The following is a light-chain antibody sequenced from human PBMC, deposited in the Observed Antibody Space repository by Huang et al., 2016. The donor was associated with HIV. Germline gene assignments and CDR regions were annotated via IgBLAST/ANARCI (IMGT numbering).Light chain of an antibody. Sequence: DIVMTQSPDSLAVSLGERATINCKSSQSVLYSSNNKNFLAWYQQRPGQPPKLLIYCASIRESGVPDRFSGSGSETDFTLTITSLQAEDVAVYYCQQYYSNPPTFGQGTKVEI. CDR2: CAS. CDR1: QSVLYSSNNKNF. J-gene: IGKJ1*01. V-gene: IGKV4-1*01. CDR3: QQYYSNPPT.